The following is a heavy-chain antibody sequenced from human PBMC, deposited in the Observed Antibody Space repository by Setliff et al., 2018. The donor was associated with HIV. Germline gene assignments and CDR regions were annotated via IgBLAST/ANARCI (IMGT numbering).Heavy chain of an antibody. CDR1: GYTFTGYY. CDR2: INPNNGGT. CDR3: ARDYYDSSGYIFFPGLPDY. Sequence: ASVKVSCKASGYTFTGYYMHWVRQAPGQGLEWMGWINPNNGGTNHAQKFQGRVTMTRETSISTAYMELSRLRSDDTAVYYCARDYYDSSGYIFFPGLPDYWGQGTLVTVSS. J-gene: IGHJ4*02. V-gene: IGHV1-2*02. D-gene: IGHD3-22*01.